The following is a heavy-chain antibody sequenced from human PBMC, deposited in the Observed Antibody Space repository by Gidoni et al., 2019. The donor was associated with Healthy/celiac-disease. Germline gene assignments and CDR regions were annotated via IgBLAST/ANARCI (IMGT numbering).Heavy chain of an antibody. J-gene: IGHJ6*02. V-gene: IGHV1-69*01. CDR3: ARDDRPPNWGCCDGMDV. CDR2: ISPILGTA. Sequence: QVQLVQSGAEVKTPGSSVKVSCKASGGPFSSYAISWVRQAPGQGLEWMGGISPILGTANYAQKFQGRVTITADESTSTAYMELSSLRSEDTAVYYCARDDRPPNWGCCDGMDVWGQGTTVTVSS. CDR1: GGPFSSYA. D-gene: IGHD7-27*01.